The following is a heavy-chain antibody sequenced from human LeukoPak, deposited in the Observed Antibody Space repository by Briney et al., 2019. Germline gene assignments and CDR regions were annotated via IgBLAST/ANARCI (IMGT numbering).Heavy chain of an antibody. V-gene: IGHV3-23*01. CDR2: ISGSGGST. CDR3: AKDGLGYCSSTSCYTDFDY. D-gene: IGHD2-2*02. Sequence: PGGSLRLSCAASGFTFSSYAMSWVRQAPGKGLEWVSAISGSGGSTYYADSVKGRFTISRDNSKNTLYLQMNSLRAEDTAVYYCAKDGLGYCSSTSCYTDFDYWGQGTLVTVSS. J-gene: IGHJ4*02. CDR1: GFTFSSYA.